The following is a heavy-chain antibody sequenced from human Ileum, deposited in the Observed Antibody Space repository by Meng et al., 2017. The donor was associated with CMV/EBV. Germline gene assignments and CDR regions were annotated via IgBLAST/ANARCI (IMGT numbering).Heavy chain of an antibody. Sequence: GESLKISCAASGFTFSRFWMHWVRQAPGKGLLWVSYIESDGSKTGYADFVKGRFSISRDNAKNTLYLQMNSLRVEDSAMYYCVRGTYFEFLSGEVELGFDPWGQGTLVTVSS. V-gene: IGHV3-74*01. CDR1: GFTFSRFW. J-gene: IGHJ5*02. CDR2: IESDGSKT. D-gene: IGHD3-3*01. CDR3: VRGTYFEFLSGEVELGFDP.